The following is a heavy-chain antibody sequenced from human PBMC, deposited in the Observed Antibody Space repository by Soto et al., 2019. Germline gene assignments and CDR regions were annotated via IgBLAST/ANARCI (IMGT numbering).Heavy chain of an antibody. CDR2: ISYDGSNK. CDR1: GFTFSSYG. D-gene: IGHD6-19*01. V-gene: IGHV3-30*18. CDR3: AKDVREQWLVSYYYYGMDV. J-gene: IGHJ6*02. Sequence: GGSLRLSCAASGFTFSSYGMHWVRQAPGKGLEWVAVISYDGSNKYYADSVKGRFTISRDNSKNTLYLQMNSLRAEDTAVYYCAKDVREQWLVSYYYYGMDVWGQGTTVTVSS.